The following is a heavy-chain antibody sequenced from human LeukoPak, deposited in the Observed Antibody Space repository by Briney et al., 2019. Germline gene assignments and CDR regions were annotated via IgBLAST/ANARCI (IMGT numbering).Heavy chain of an antibody. CDR1: GFTFSSYW. V-gene: IGHV3-53*01. D-gene: IGHD3-22*01. Sequence: GGSLRLSCAASGFTFSSYWMSWVRQAPGKGLEWVSVIYSGGSTYYADSVKGRFTISRDNSKNTLYLQMNSLRAEDTAVYYCARDPSGRYYDSSGRTTVGPHFDIWGQGTMVTVSS. J-gene: IGHJ3*02. CDR2: IYSGGST. CDR3: ARDPSGRYYDSSGRTTVGPHFDI.